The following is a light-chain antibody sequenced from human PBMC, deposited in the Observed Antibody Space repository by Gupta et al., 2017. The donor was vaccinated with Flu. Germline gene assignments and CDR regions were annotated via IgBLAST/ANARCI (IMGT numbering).Light chain of an antibody. CDR2: EVN. V-gene: IGLV2-14*03. CDR1: SSDLGTYNY. J-gene: IGLJ3*02. Sequence: QSALPQPASVSVSPGQSITISCTGTSSDLGTYNYVSWSQQYPGKAPKLHLYEVNNRPSGVSNRFSGSKSGDTASLTISDLQAEDEADYYCSSYSSTSTQWVFGGGTKVTV. CDR3: SSYSSTSTQWV.